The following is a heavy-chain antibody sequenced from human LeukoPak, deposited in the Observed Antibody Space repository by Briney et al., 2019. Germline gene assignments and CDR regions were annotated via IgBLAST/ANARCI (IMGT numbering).Heavy chain of an antibody. D-gene: IGHD6-13*01. Sequence: WASVKVSCKASGYTFTGYYMHWVRQAPGQGLEWMGWINPNSGGTNYAQKFQGRVTMTRDTSISTAYMELSRLRSDDTAVYYCARRDSSSWRAFDIWGQGTMVTVSS. J-gene: IGHJ3*02. CDR1: GYTFTGYY. CDR2: INPNSGGT. CDR3: ARRDSSSWRAFDI. V-gene: IGHV1-2*02.